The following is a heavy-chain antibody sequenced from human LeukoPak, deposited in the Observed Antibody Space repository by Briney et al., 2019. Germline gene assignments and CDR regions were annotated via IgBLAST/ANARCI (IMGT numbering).Heavy chain of an antibody. CDR1: GFTFSSYS. CDR3: ARSRGSSGSYPFDY. D-gene: IGHD1-26*01. Sequence: GGSLRLSCAASGFTFSSYSMNWVRQAPGKGLEWVSHISSSSSTIYYAGSVKGRFTISRDNAKNSLFLQMNSLRAEDTAVYYCARSRGSSGSYPFDYWGQGTLVTVSS. CDR2: ISSSSSTI. V-gene: IGHV3-48*01. J-gene: IGHJ4*02.